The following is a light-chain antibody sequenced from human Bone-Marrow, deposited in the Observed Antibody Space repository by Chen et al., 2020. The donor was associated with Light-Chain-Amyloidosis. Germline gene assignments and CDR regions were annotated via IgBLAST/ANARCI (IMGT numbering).Light chain of an antibody. CDR1: SGSIATNY. CDR3: QSYQGSSQGV. CDR2: EED. Sequence: NFMLTQPHSVSESPGKTVIISCTRSSGSIATNYVQWYQQRPGSSPTTVIYEEDQRPSGVPDRFAVSIDRSSNAASLTISGLKTEDEADYYCQSYQGSSQGVFGGGTKLTVL. J-gene: IGLJ3*02. V-gene: IGLV6-57*01.